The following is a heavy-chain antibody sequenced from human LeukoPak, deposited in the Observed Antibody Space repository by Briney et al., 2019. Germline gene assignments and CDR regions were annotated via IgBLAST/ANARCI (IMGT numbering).Heavy chain of an antibody. V-gene: IGHV3-21*01. CDR3: VRWIASGSGIYWYFDV. Sequence: GGSLRLSCAASGFTFSRHNMNWVRQAPGKGLEWVSSISSSSSYIYYADSVKGRFTISRDNAKNSLFLQMNSLRAEDTAVYYCVRWIASGSGIYWYFDVWGRGTLVTVSS. CDR1: GFTFSRHN. D-gene: IGHD1-26*01. CDR2: ISSSSSYI. J-gene: IGHJ2*01.